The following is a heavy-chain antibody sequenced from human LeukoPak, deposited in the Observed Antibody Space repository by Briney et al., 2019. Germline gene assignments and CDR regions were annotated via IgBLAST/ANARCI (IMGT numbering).Heavy chain of an antibody. V-gene: IGHV1-18*01. CDR2: ISAHNGNT. Sequence: ASVKVSCKASGYTFTSYGISWVRQAPGQGLEWMGWISAHNGNTNYAQKLQGRVTMTTDTSTSTAYMELRSLRSDDTAVYYCAREPYGSGSFRTDYYYMDVWGKGTTVTISS. CDR1: GYTFTSYG. J-gene: IGHJ6*03. CDR3: AREPYGSGSFRTDYYYMDV. D-gene: IGHD3-10*01.